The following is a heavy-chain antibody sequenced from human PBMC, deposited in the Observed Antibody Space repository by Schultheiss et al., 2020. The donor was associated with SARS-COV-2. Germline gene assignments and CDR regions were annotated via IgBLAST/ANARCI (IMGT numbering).Heavy chain of an antibody. Sequence: SQTLSLTCTVSGGSISSGGYYWSWIRQHPGKGLEWIGYIYYSGSTNYNPSLKSRVTISVDTSKNQFSLKLSSVTAADTAVYYCARVPGGNTGYYYYYYGMDVWGQGTTVTVSS. V-gene: IGHV4-61*08. CDR3: ARVPGGNTGYYYYYYGMDV. J-gene: IGHJ6*02. CDR1: GGSISSGGYY. D-gene: IGHD4-23*01. CDR2: IYYSGST.